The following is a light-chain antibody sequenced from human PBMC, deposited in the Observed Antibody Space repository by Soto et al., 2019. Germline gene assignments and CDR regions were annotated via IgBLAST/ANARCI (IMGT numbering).Light chain of an antibody. J-gene: IGKJ3*01. CDR1: QSISSY. CDR3: QQSYSTLRFT. CDR2: AAS. Sequence: DIQMTQSPSSLSASVGARVTITCRASQSISSYLNWYQQKPGKAPKLLIYAASSLQSGVPSRFSGSGSGTDFTLTISSLQPEDFATYYCQQSYSTLRFTFGPGTKVDN. V-gene: IGKV1-39*01.